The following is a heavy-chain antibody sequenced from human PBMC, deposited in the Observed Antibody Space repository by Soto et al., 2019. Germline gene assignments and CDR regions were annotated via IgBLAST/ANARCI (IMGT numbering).Heavy chain of an antibody. Sequence: QVQLVESGGGVVQPGRSLRLSCAASGFTFSSYGMHWVRQAPGKGLEWVAVISYDGSNKYYADSVKGRFTISRDNSKNTLYLQMNSLRAEDTAVYYCAKVVYFDWLLLPRGLYFDYWGQGTLVTVSS. V-gene: IGHV3-30*18. CDR3: AKVVYFDWLLLPRGLYFDY. CDR2: ISYDGSNK. J-gene: IGHJ4*02. CDR1: GFTFSSYG. D-gene: IGHD3-9*01.